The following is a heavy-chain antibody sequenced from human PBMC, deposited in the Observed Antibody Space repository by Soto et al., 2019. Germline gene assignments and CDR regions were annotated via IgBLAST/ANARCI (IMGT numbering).Heavy chain of an antibody. CDR1: GGSISSGGYY. CDR2: IYYSGST. Sequence: QVQLQESGPGLVKPSQTLSLTCTVSGGSISSGGYYWSWIRQHPGKGLEWIGYIYYSGSTYYNPSLKSRVTISVDTSKNQCSLKLSSVTAADTAVYYCARGVTIFGVELDVWGQGTTVTVSS. CDR3: ARGVTIFGVELDV. V-gene: IGHV4-31*03. D-gene: IGHD3-3*01. J-gene: IGHJ6*02.